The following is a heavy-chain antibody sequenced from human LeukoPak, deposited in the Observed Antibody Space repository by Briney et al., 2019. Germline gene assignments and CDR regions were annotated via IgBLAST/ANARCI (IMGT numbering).Heavy chain of an antibody. D-gene: IGHD6-13*01. J-gene: IGHJ4*02. V-gene: IGHV4-59*05. CDR3: ARHRPGYSSSWYAAVQPEVDY. Sequence: GSLRLSCAASGFTFSRYAMHWIRQPPGRGLEWIGRISYGGNTFYNPSLNSRVTISIDTSKNQFSLKLSSVTAADTAVYYCARHRPGYSSSWYAAVQPEVDYWGQGTLVTVSS. CDR1: GFTFSRYA. CDR2: ISYGGNT.